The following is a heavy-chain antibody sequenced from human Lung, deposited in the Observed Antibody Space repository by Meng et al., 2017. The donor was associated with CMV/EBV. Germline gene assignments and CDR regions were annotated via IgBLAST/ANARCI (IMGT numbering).Heavy chain of an antibody. J-gene: IGHJ4*02. Sequence: GESXKISXVASGFTFSNYGMNWVRQVPGKGLEWVSFIRNDGRGNYYADSVKGRFTISRDNSKNTLYMQMNSLRPEDTAVYSCAKDSPRFVSNTRYFDSWGQGTXVTVSS. D-gene: IGHD3-10*01. CDR3: AKDSPRFVSNTRYFDS. CDR1: GFTFSNYG. CDR2: IRNDGRGN. V-gene: IGHV3-30*02.